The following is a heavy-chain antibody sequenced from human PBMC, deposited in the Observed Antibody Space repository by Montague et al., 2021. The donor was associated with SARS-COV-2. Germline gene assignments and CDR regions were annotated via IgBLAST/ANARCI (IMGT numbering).Heavy chain of an antibody. CDR1: GVSLTSNNVG. Sequence: PTQTLTLTCTFSGVSLTSNNVGVGWIRRPPGKALECPAFVYGDDDKRYSPSLQSRLTITKDTSKNQVVLTMTNMDPVDTGTYYCAHRRRNYGMDVWGQGTTVTVSS. V-gene: IGHV2-5*02. CDR3: AHRRRNYGMDV. CDR2: VYGDDDK. J-gene: IGHJ6*02.